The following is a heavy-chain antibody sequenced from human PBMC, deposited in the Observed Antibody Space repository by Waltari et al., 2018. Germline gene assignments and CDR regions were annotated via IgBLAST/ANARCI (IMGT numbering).Heavy chain of an antibody. CDR3: ARDKGFYDVLPGRGWFDP. V-gene: IGHV4-38-2*02. J-gene: IGHJ5*02. CDR2: IYHTGTT. Sequence: QVQLQESGPGLVKPSETLSLTCTVPNYSITRGYFWGWIRQSPGKGLAWIGSIYHTGTTYFNPSLKSRVTISIDTSKKQFSLRLRSVTAADTGVYVCARDKGFYDVLPGRGWFDPWGQGTLVTVSS. D-gene: IGHD3-9*01. CDR1: NYSITRGYF.